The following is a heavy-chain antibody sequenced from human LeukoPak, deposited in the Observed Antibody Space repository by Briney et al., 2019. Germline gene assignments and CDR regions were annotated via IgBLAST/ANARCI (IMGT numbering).Heavy chain of an antibody. CDR1: GGSISSHF. CDR2: IHYTGST. Sequence: SETLSLTCTVSGGSISSHFWSWIRQPPGKGLEWIGYIHYTGSTNYNPSLKSRVTMSVDTSKNQFSLKLSSVTAADTAVHYCARDGYSGSSLFDYWGQGTLVTVSS. J-gene: IGHJ4*02. D-gene: IGHD1-26*01. V-gene: IGHV4-59*11. CDR3: ARDGYSGSSLFDY.